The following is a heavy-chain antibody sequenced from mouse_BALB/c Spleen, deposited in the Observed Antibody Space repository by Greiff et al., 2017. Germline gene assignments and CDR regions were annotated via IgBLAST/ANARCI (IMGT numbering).Heavy chain of an antibody. CDR3: ARWATGFAY. CDR2: ISSGSSTI. V-gene: IGHV5-17*02. J-gene: IGHJ3*01. Sequence: EVMLVESGGGLVQPGGSRKLSCAASGFTFSSFGMHWVRQAPEKGLEWVAYISSGSSTIYYADTVKGRFTISRDNPKNTLFLQMTSLRSEDTAMYYCARWATGFAYWGQGTLVTVSA. D-gene: IGHD3-1*01. CDR1: GFTFSSFG.